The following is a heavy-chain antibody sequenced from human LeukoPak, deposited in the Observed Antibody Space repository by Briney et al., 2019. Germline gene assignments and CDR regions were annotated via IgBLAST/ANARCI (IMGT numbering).Heavy chain of an antibody. Sequence: SETLSLTCAVYGGSFSGYYWSWIRQPPGKGLEWIGEINHSGSTNYNPSLKSRVTISVDTSKNQFSLKLSSVTAADTAVYYCARGPRARPPFDYWGQGTLVTVSS. CDR1: GGSFSGYY. D-gene: IGHD6-6*01. J-gene: IGHJ4*02. CDR3: ARGPRARPPFDY. CDR2: INHSGST. V-gene: IGHV4-34*01.